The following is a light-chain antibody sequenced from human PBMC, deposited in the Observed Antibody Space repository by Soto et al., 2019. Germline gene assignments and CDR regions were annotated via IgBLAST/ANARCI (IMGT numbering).Light chain of an antibody. V-gene: IGLV2-14*01. CDR3: SSYTTSNTHV. Sequence: QSVLTQPASVSGSPGQSITISCTGTSSDVGAYNYVSWHQQHPGKAPKLLIYDVSSRPSGVSHRFSASKSGNTASLTISGLQAEDEADYYCSSYTTSNTHVFGTGTKVPS. CDR2: DVS. CDR1: SSDVGAYNY. J-gene: IGLJ1*01.